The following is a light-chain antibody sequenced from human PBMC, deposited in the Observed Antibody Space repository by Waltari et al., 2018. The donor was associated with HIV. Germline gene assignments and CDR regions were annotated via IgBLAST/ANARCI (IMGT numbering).Light chain of an antibody. CDR2: KND. J-gene: IGLJ3*02. CDR3: AAWDDSLNGPNWV. V-gene: IGLV1-44*01. Sequence: QSVLTQPPSASGTPGQWVTISCSGSSSNIGSNIVNWYQQFPGTAPKVLIYKNDRRPSGVPDRFSGSKSGTSASLAISGLQSEDQADYYCAAWDDSLNGPNWVFGGGTKLTVL. CDR1: SSNIGSNI.